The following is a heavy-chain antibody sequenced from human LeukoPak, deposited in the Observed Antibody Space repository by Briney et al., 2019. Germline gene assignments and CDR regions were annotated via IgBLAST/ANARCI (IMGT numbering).Heavy chain of an antibody. D-gene: IGHD1-26*01. CDR1: GGTFSSYA. V-gene: IGHV1-69*13. Sequence: AASVKVSCKASGGTFSSYAINWVRQAPGQGLEWMGGIIPIFGTANYAQKFQGRVTITADESTSTAYMELSSLRSEDTAVYYCARVSSRGSYYLPSDYWGQGTLVTVSS. CDR2: IIPIFGTA. J-gene: IGHJ4*02. CDR3: ARVSSRGSYYLPSDY.